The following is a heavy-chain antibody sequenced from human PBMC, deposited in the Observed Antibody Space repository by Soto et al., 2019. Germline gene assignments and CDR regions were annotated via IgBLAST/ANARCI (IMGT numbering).Heavy chain of an antibody. CDR1: GASISSRDYY. D-gene: IGHD2-8*01. Sequence: SETLSLTCTVSGASISSRDYYWGWIRQTPGKGLEWIGNIDYNGVTYYNPSLKSRVTVSKDTSKNQFSLKVASVTAADTAIYYCGRVMIGTSRHTDSDYWGQGTQVTASS. J-gene: IGHJ4*02. CDR2: IDYNGVT. V-gene: IGHV4-39*01. CDR3: GRVMIGTSRHTDSDY.